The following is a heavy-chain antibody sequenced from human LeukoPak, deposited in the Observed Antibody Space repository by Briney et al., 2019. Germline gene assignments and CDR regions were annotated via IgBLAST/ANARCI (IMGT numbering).Heavy chain of an antibody. CDR2: ISGSGGST. D-gene: IGHD7-27*01. V-gene: IGHV3-23*01. J-gene: IGHJ4*02. Sequence: GGSLRLPCAASGFTFSSYAMSWVRQAPGKGLEWVSAISGSGGSTYYADSVKGRFTISRDNSKNTLYLQMNSLRAEDTAVYYCARPWGLSPFDYWGQGTLVTVSS. CDR1: GFTFSSYA. CDR3: ARPWGLSPFDY.